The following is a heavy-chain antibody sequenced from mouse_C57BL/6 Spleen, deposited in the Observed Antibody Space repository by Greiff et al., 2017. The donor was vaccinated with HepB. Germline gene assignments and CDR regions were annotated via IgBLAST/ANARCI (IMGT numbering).Heavy chain of an antibody. Sequence: EVQGVESGGGLVKPGGSLKLSCAASGFTFSSYAMSWVRQTPEKRLEWVATISDGGSYTYYPDNVKGRFTISRDNAKNNLYLQMSHLKSEDTAMYYCASYGSSYPWFAYWGQGTLVTVSA. J-gene: IGHJ3*01. D-gene: IGHD1-1*01. V-gene: IGHV5-4*01. CDR1: GFTFSSYA. CDR2: ISDGGSYT. CDR3: ASYGSSYPWFAY.